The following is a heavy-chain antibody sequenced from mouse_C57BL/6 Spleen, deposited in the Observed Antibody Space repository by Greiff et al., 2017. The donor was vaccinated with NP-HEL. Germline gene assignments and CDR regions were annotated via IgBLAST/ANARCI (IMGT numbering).Heavy chain of an antibody. D-gene: IGHD2-4*01. Sequence: QVQLQQSGPELVKPGASVKISCKASGYAFSSSWMNWVKQRPGKGLEWIGRIYPGDGDTNYNGKFKGKATLTADKSSSTAYMQLSSLTSEDSAVYFCARHAIYYDYDGFAYWGQGTLVTVSA. V-gene: IGHV1-82*01. CDR1: GYAFSSSW. CDR3: ARHAIYYDYDGFAY. CDR2: IYPGDGDT. J-gene: IGHJ3*01.